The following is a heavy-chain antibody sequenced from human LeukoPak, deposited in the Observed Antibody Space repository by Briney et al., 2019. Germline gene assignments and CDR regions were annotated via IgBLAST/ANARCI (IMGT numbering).Heavy chain of an antibody. CDR2: FGRSGSDT. V-gene: IGHV3-23*01. D-gene: IGHD6-13*01. CDR3: AKGSLGSWYYFDY. Sequence: GGSLRLSCAASGFTFGTSAISWVRQAPGKGPEWVSTFGRSGSDTYYSGSVKGRFTIFRDNSKNTLYLQMNSRRDEDTAVYYCAKGSLGSWYYFDYWGQGTLVTVSS. J-gene: IGHJ4*02. CDR1: GFTFGTSA.